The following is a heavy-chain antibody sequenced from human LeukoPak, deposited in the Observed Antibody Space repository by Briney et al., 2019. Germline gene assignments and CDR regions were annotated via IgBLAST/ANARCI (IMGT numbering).Heavy chain of an antibody. Sequence: PGGSLSLSCAASGFTVSSNYMSWVRQAPGKGLEWVSVIYSGGSTYYADPVKGRFTISRDNSKNTLYLQMNSLRAEDTAVYYCARGARFDRLREAYYFDYWGQGTLVTVSS. CDR3: ARGARFDRLREAYYFDY. V-gene: IGHV3-53*01. CDR2: IYSGGST. J-gene: IGHJ4*02. D-gene: IGHD5-12*01. CDR1: GFTVSSNY.